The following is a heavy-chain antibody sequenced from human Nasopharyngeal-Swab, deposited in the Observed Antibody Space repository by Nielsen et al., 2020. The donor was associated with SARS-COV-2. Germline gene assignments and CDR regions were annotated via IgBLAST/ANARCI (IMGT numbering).Heavy chain of an antibody. V-gene: IGHV1-24*01. CDR2: FDSEDGET. J-gene: IGHJ5*02. CDR1: GYTLTELS. Sequence: ASVKVSYKVSGYTLTELSMHWVRQAPGKGLEWMGGFDSEDGETIYAQKFQGRVTMTEDTSTDTAYMELSSLRSEDTAVYYCATGGPITGTINWFDPWGQGTLVTVSS. D-gene: IGHD1-7*01. CDR3: ATGGPITGTINWFDP.